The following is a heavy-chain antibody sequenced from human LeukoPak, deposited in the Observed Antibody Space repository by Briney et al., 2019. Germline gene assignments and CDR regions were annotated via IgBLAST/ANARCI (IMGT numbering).Heavy chain of an antibody. D-gene: IGHD2-2*01. V-gene: IGHV4-59*08. Sequence: SETLSLTCTVSGGSISGYYWSWIRQPPGKGLEWLGCIYYIGTTNYNPSLQSRGLISVDSSKNQSSLKLSSVTAADTAVYFCARHREVPAANGVFDSWGQGTLVTVSS. CDR3: ARHREVPAANGVFDS. CDR1: GGSISGYY. J-gene: IGHJ4*02. CDR2: IYYIGTT.